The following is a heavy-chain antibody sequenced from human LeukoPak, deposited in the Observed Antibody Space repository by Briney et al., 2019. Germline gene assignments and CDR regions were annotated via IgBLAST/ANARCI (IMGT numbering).Heavy chain of an antibody. CDR3: ARYTDYGGWFDP. CDR1: GGPIRGFY. D-gene: IGHD4-17*01. CDR2: IYSSGSS. J-gene: IGHJ5*02. V-gene: IGHV4-59*10. Sequence: SETLSLTCDVSGGPIRGFYWTWIRQPVGKEPEWIGRIYSSGSSNYNPSLKSRVTISVDRSKNQFSLKLSSVTAADTAVYYCARYTDYGGWFDPWGQGTLVTVSS.